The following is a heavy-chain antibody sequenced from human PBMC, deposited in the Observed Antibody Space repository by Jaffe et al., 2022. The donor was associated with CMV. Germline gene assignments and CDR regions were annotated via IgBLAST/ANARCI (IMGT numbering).Heavy chain of an antibody. V-gene: IGHV4-59*08. CDR2: IYYSGST. D-gene: IGHD6-19*01. Sequence: QVQLQESGPGLVKPSETLSLTCTVSGGSISSYYWSWIRQPPGKGLEWIGYIYYSGSTNYNPSLKSRVTISVDTSKNQFSLKLSSVTAADTAVYYCARGYSSGWDNWFDPWGQGTLVTVSS. J-gene: IGHJ5*02. CDR1: GGSISSYY. CDR3: ARGYSSGWDNWFDP.